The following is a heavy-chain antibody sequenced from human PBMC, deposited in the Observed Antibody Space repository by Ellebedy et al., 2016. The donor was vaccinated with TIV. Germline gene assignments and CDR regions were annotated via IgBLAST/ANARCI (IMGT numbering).Heavy chain of an antibody. CDR3: ARDPGVGNYYYYYMDL. CDR2: VWFNGNDQ. J-gene: IGHJ6*03. CDR1: GFTFSSHG. D-gene: IGHD1-26*01. V-gene: IGHV3-33*07. Sequence: GGSLRLXCVASGFTFSSHGMYWVRQAPGKGLEWVAIVWFNGNDQHYADSVKGRFTISRDNSKNTLYLQMNNLRAEDTALYYCARDPGVGNYYYYYMDLWGRGTTVTVSS.